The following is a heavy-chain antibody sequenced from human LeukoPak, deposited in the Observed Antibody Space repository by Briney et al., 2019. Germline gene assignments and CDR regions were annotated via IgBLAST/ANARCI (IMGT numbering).Heavy chain of an antibody. Sequence: GGSLRLSCTASGFPFSSYAMSWVRQAPGQGLEWVSVISSGGVNTYYRDSVKGRFTISRDNSKNTLYLQMNSLGAEDTAVYYCATGRGAGNYNWFDPWGQGTLVTVSS. CDR1: GFPFSSYA. J-gene: IGHJ5*02. CDR2: ISSGGVNT. CDR3: ATGRGAGNYNWFDP. D-gene: IGHD2-15*01. V-gene: IGHV3-23*01.